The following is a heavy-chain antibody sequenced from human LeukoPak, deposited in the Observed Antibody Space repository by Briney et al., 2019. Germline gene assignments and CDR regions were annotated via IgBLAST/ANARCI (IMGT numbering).Heavy chain of an antibody. CDR3: ARNSARGYSYVMEDYFDY. CDR2: ISSSSSYT. J-gene: IGHJ4*02. D-gene: IGHD5-18*01. V-gene: IGHV3-11*06. Sequence: PGGSLRLSCAASGFTFSDYYMSWIRQAPGKGLEWVSYISSSSSYTNYADSVKGRFTISRDNPKNSLYLQMNSLRAEDTAVYYCARNSARGYSYVMEDYFDYWGQGTLVTVSS. CDR1: GFTFSDYY.